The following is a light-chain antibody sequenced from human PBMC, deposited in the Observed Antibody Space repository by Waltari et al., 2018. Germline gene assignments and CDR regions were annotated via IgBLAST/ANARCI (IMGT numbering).Light chain of an antibody. J-gene: IGKJ4*01. CDR1: QNLHKY. Sequence: EVVLTQSPASLSSSPVERVTLSCRASQNLHKYLAWYQQKPGQAPRLLIYEASNRAAGIPDRFSGSGSGTDFTLTIDSLEPEDFAVYFCQQRSNWPPLTFGGGTKVEIK. CDR3: QQRSNWPPLT. CDR2: EAS. V-gene: IGKV3-11*01.